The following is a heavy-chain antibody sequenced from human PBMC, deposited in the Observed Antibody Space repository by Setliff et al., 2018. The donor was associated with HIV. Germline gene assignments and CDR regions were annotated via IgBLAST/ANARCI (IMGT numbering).Heavy chain of an antibody. CDR2: INNSGRI. Sequence: SETLSLTCTVSGGSISRGAYYWSWIRQHPGKGLEWIAYINNSGRIYYNPSLKSRVTISVDTSKNQFSLKRSSVTAADTAVYYCARDLREVGGGSYADYWGQGTLVTVSS. V-gene: IGHV4-31*03. J-gene: IGHJ4*02. D-gene: IGHD1-26*01. CDR1: GGSISRGAYY. CDR3: ARDLREVGGGSYADY.